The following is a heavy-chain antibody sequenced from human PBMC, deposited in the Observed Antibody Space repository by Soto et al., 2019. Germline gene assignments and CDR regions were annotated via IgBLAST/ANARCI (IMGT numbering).Heavy chain of an antibody. Sequence: QVQLQESGPGLVKPSQTLSLTCTVSGGSISSGGYYWSWIRQHPGKGLEWIVYSYNSGSTYYNPYLQSRGTISADTSKNQFSLKLSSVTAADTVVYYCARDPAPWGQGTLVTVSS. J-gene: IGHJ5*02. CDR2: SYNSGST. CDR3: ARDPAP. V-gene: IGHV4-31*03. CDR1: GGSISSGGYY.